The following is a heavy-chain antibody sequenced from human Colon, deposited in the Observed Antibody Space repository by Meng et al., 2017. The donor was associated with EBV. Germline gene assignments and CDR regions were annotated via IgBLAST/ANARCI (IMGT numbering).Heavy chain of an antibody. Sequence: QLQESGSGLVQPSETLSLTCTVAGGSLDNSDYVWDWSRQPPGKGLEWIGSVRYSGTAYYNPSLTSRVTISVDTSKNQFSLNLSSLTAADTAVYYCARHVYGDSYGFWGQGTLVTVSS. J-gene: IGHJ4*02. D-gene: IGHD4-17*01. CDR3: ARHVYGDSYGF. CDR1: GGSLDNSDYV. CDR2: VRYSGTA. V-gene: IGHV4-39*01.